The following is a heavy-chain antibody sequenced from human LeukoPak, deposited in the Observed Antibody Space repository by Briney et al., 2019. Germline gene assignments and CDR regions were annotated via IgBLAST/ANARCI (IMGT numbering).Heavy chain of an antibody. D-gene: IGHD5-12*01. CDR2: IKTKSYGGTT. Sequence: GGSLRLSCTVSGLTFYNTWMNWVRRAPGKGLEWVGRIKTKSYGGTTDYAAPIKGRFIISRDDSKNTLSLQMNSLKTEDTAVYYCATGGYDFSYWGQGTLVTVSS. V-gene: IGHV3-15*07. CDR1: GLTFYNTW. J-gene: IGHJ4*02. CDR3: ATGGYDFSY.